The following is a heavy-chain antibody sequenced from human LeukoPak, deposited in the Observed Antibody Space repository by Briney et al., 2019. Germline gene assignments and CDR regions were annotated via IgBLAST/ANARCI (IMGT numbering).Heavy chain of an antibody. D-gene: IGHD3-10*01. CDR3: ARARLSIVRGITNFDY. CDR2: INYSGST. Sequence: KPSETLSLTCTVSGGSISSSTYYWGWIRQPPGKGLEWIGSINYSGSTFYNPSLKSRVTISVDTSKNQFSLILSPVTAADTAVYFCARARLSIVRGITNFDYWGQGTVVTVSS. J-gene: IGHJ4*02. V-gene: IGHV4-39*01. CDR1: GGSISSSTYY.